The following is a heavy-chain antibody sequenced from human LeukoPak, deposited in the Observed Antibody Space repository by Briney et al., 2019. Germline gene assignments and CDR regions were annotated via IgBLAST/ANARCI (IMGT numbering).Heavy chain of an antibody. CDR2: ITGSGGST. D-gene: IGHD3-22*01. J-gene: IGHJ3*02. V-gene: IGHV3-23*01. CDR1: GFTFDNYA. CDR3: AKVKYSSGYENDAFDI. Sequence: GGSLRLSCAASGFTFDNYAMSWVRQAPGKGLEWVSGITGSGGSTYYADSVKGRFTIFRANSKNTLYLQMNSLRVEDTAVYYCAKVKYSSGYENDAFDIWGQGTMVTVSS.